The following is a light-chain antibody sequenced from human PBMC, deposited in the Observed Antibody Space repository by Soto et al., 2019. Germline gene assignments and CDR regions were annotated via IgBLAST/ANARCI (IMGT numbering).Light chain of an antibody. CDR1: QSVSSSY. CDR2: GAS. CDR3: QQYGSSPRT. V-gene: IGKV3-20*01. J-gene: IGKJ1*01. Sequence: EIVLTQSPGTLSLSPGERATLSCRASQSVSSSYVAWYQQTPGQAPRLLIYGASSRATGIPDRFSGSGSGTDFTLTISRLEPEDFAVYYCQQYGSSPRTFGQGTKVEIK.